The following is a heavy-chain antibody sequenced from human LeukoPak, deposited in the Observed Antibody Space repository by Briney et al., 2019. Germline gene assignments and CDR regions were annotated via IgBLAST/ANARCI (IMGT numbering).Heavy chain of an antibody. Sequence: ASVKLSCKASGYTFTSYGISWVRKGPGQGLEWMGWIRVYNGNTNYAKKLQGRVTMTTDTSTSTAYKELRSLGSDDAAVYYCARGSRNWDYGDYWGQGTLVTVSS. CDR2: IRVYNGNT. D-gene: IGHD1-7*01. CDR1: GYTFTSYG. J-gene: IGHJ4*02. CDR3: ARGSRNWDYGDY. V-gene: IGHV1-18*01.